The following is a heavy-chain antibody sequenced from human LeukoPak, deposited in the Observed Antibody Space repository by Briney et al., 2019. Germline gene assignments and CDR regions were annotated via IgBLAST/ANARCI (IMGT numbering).Heavy chain of an antibody. J-gene: IGHJ4*02. D-gene: IGHD3-9*01. Sequence: QTGGSLILSCVASGLSVSSNYMSWVRQAPGKGLEWVSVIYRDGSSYYAESVKGRFTISRDNSKNTLYIQMNSLRAEDTAVYYCARSFYDILIGYYQYFDYWGQGTLVTVSS. CDR2: IYRDGSS. CDR3: ARSFYDILIGYYQYFDY. V-gene: IGHV3-66*01. CDR1: GLSVSSNY.